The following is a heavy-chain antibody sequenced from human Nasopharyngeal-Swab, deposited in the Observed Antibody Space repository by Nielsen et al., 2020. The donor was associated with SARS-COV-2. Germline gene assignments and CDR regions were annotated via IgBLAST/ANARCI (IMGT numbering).Heavy chain of an antibody. CDR1: GGSISSSSYY. V-gene: IGHV4-39*07. CDR2: IYYSGST. Sequence: LETLSLTCTVSGGSISSSSYYWGWIRQPPGKGLEWIGSIYYSGSTYYNPSLKSRVTISVDTSKNQFSLKLSSVTAADTAVYYCARFKDYDILTGYSLDAFDIWGQGTMVTVSS. CDR3: ARFKDYDILTGYSLDAFDI. D-gene: IGHD3-9*01. J-gene: IGHJ3*02.